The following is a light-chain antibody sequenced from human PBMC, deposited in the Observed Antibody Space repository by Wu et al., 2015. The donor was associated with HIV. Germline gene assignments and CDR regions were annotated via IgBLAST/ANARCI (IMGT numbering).Light chain of an antibody. V-gene: IGKV3-11*01. Sequence: EIVLTQSPGTLSLSPGDRATLSCRASQNIGNYLAWYQQKPGQTPRLLFFDASNRATGIPARFSGRGSGTDFTLTISSLESEDFALYYCQYRTTFGQGTRLESK. J-gene: IGKJ5*01. CDR3: QYRTT. CDR2: DAS. CDR1: QNIGNY.